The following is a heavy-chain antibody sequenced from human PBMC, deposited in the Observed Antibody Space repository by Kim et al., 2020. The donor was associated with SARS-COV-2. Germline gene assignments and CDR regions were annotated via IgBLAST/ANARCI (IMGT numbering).Heavy chain of an antibody. CDR2: IFYRGRT. CDR3: ARLSFHTGTYLRYYNMDV. CDR1: GGSISSSTSY. D-gene: IGHD1-1*01. Sequence: SETLSLTCTVSGGSISSSTSYWGWFRQTPGKGLEWIGSIFYRGRTYYNPSLTNGVTISIDTSKNQFSLNLNSVTAADTAVYYCARLSFHTGTYLRYYNMDVWGQGTTVTVSS. J-gene: IGHJ6*02. V-gene: IGHV4-39*01.